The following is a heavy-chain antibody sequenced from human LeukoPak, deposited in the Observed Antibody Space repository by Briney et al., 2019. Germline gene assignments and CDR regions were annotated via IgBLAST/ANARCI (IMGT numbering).Heavy chain of an antibody. V-gene: IGHV4-61*01. CDR2: IYYSGST. D-gene: IGHD3-10*01. CDR1: GGSVSSGSYY. CDR3: ARDHLWFGASQGHYGMDV. J-gene: IGHJ6*04. Sequence: SETLSLTWTVSGGSVSSGSYYWSWIRQPPGKGLEWIGYIYYSGSTKYNPSLKSRVTISVDTSKNQFSLKLSSVTAADTAVYYCARDHLWFGASQGHYGMDVWGKGTTVTVSS.